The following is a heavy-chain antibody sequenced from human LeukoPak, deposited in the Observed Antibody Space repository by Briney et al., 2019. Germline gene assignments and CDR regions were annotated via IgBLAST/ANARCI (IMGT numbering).Heavy chain of an antibody. CDR2: IKEDGSQK. V-gene: IGHV3-7*01. D-gene: IGHD6-19*01. CDR3: ARDVWTGVAVSDY. J-gene: IGHJ4*02. Sequence: GGSLRLSCATSGFTFSDYWMSRVRQSPGKGLEWVANIKEDGSQKYYVDSVRGRFTISRDNAKTSVYLQLNSLRADDTAVYYCARDVWTGVAVSDYWGQGTLVTVSS. CDR1: GFTFSDYW.